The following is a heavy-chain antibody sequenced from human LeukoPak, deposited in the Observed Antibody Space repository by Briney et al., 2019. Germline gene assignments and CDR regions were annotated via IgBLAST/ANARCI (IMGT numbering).Heavy chain of an antibody. J-gene: IGHJ3*02. V-gene: IGHV4-59*01. CDR1: GDSISSYY. CDR2: IYYSGST. CDR3: VRGHFGFDI. D-gene: IGHD3-3*01. Sequence: SETLSLTCSVSGDSISSYYWSWIRQPPGKGLEWIAYIYYSGSTNYNPSLKSRVTISVDTSKNQFSLELSSVTAADTAVHYCVRGHFGFDIWGQGTMVTVSS.